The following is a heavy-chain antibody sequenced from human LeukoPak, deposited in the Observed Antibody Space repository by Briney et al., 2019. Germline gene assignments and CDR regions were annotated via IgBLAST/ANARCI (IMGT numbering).Heavy chain of an antibody. Sequence: GGSLRLSCAASGFTLSGYWMHWVRQAPGKGLEWVSRIDNDGSGTKYADSVKGRFIISRDNAKNTLYLQMNSLRADDTAVYYCARDGDTVFVPIDYWGQGTLVTVTS. D-gene: IGHD5-18*01. J-gene: IGHJ4*02. V-gene: IGHV3-74*01. CDR1: GFTLSGYW. CDR2: IDNDGSGT. CDR3: ARDGDTVFVPIDY.